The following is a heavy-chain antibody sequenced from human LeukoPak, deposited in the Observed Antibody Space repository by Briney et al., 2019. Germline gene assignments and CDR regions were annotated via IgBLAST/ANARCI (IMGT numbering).Heavy chain of an antibody. J-gene: IGHJ4*02. D-gene: IGHD6-13*01. CDR1: GFTFSSYG. V-gene: IGHV3-30*03. CDR2: TSYDGNNN. Sequence: PGGSLRLSCAASGFTFSSYGMHWVRQAPGKGLEWVAVTSYDGNNNFYADSVKGRFTISRDNAKNSLYLQMNSLRAEDTAVYYCGSIGSSWYEDYCGQGTLVTVSS. CDR3: GSIGSSWYEDY.